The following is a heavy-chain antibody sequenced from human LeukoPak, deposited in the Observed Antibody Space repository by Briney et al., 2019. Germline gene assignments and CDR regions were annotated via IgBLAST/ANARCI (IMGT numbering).Heavy chain of an antibody. CDR2: IIPIFGTA. CDR1: GGTLSSYA. Sequence: SVKVSCKASGGTLSSYAISWVRQAPGQGLEWMGGIIPIFGTANYAQKFQGRVTITTDESTSTAYMELSSLRSEDTAVYYCARGRSYGDYALFAYWGQGTLVTVSS. V-gene: IGHV1-69*05. D-gene: IGHD4-17*01. CDR3: ARGRSYGDYALFAY. J-gene: IGHJ4*02.